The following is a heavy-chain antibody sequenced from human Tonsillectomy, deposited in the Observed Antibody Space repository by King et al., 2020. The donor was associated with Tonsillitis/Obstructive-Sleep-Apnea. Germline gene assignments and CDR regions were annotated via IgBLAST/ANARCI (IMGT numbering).Heavy chain of an antibody. CDR1: GYTFTDYY. V-gene: IGHV1-2*04. CDR2: INPNSGGT. J-gene: IGHJ5*02. Sequence: QLVQSGAEVKKPGASVKVSCKASGYTFTDYYIHWVRQAPGQGLEWMGWINPNSGGTNYVQKFQGWVTMTRDTSISTAYMELTRVRSDDTAVYYCARQMGIAAAGGNNWCDPWGQGTLVTVSS. D-gene: IGHD6-13*01. CDR3: ARQMGIAAAGGNNWCDP.